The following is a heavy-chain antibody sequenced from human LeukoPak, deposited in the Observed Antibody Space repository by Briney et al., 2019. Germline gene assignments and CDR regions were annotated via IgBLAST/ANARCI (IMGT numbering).Heavy chain of an antibody. CDR3: AKLGSGWRYFDY. CDR1: GFTFSTYA. J-gene: IGHJ4*02. CDR2: ISGGGGST. V-gene: IGHV3-23*01. D-gene: IGHD6-19*01. Sequence: GGSLRLSCAASGFTFSTYAMSWVRQAPGKGLEWVSHISGGGGSTYYAESVKGRFTISRDNSKSTLYLQMNSLRAEDTAVYYCAKLGSGWRYFDYWGQGTLVTVSS.